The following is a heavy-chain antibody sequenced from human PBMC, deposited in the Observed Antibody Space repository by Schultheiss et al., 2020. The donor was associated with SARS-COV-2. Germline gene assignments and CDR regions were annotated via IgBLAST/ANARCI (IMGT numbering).Heavy chain of an antibody. V-gene: IGHV4-34*01. Sequence: SETLSLTCAVYGGSFSGYYWSWIRQPPGKGLEWIGSIYYSGSTYYNPSLKSRVTISVDTSKNQFSLKLSSVTAADTAVYYCAQWLVGRARDYWGQGTLVTVSS. CDR1: GGSFSGYY. CDR3: AQWLVGRARDY. J-gene: IGHJ4*02. D-gene: IGHD6-19*01. CDR2: IYYSGST.